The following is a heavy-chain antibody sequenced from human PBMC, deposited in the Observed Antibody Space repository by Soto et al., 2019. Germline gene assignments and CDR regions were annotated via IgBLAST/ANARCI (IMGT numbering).Heavy chain of an antibody. D-gene: IGHD3-10*01. CDR2: MNAVNGDT. V-gene: IGHV1-3*01. CDR1: GYSFTSYV. CDR3: ARAGGGLRGDH. Sequence: ASVKVSCKASGYSFTSYVIHWVRQAPGQRLEWMGWMNAVNGDTKYSQKFQGRVTLTRDTSASTAYMELSSLRSEDTALYYCARAGGGLRGDHWGQGTLVTVSS. J-gene: IGHJ4*02.